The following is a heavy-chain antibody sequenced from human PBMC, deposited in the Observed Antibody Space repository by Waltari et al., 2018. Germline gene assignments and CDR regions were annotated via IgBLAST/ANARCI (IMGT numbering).Heavy chain of an antibody. CDR3: ASQDYGDLTGDY. Sequence: QLQLQESGPGLVKPSETLSLTCTVSGGSISSSSYYWGWIRQPPGKGLEWIGSIYYSGSTYYNPSLKSRVTISVDTSKNQFSLKLSSVTAADTAVYYCASQDYGDLTGDYWGQGTLVTVSS. CDR1: GGSISSSSYY. CDR2: IYYSGST. J-gene: IGHJ4*02. D-gene: IGHD4-17*01. V-gene: IGHV4-39*01.